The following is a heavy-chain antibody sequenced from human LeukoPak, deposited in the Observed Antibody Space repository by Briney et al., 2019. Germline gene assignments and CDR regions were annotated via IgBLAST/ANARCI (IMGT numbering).Heavy chain of an antibody. D-gene: IGHD1-26*01. J-gene: IGHJ4*02. Sequence: SVKISCKASGGTFSSYAISWVRQAPGHGLEWMGRIIPIFGTANYAQKFQGRVTITTDESTSTAYMELSSLRSEDAAVYYCVIYSGSYHDYWGQGTLVTVSS. CDR3: VIYSGSYHDY. CDR1: GGTFSSYA. V-gene: IGHV1-69*05. CDR2: IIPIFGTA.